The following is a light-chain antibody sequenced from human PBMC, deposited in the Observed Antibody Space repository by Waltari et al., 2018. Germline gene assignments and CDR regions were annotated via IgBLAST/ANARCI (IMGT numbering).Light chain of an antibody. Sequence: SSELTQDPVVSVALGQTVRITCQGDSLRRYHASWYQQKPGQAPVLVNDGQNNRPSGIADRFSGSTSGNTASLTITGAQAEDEADYYCDSRDSSGNHEVFGGGTKLTVL. CDR3: DSRDSSGNHEV. V-gene: IGLV3-19*01. J-gene: IGLJ2*01. CDR1: SLRRYH. CDR2: GQN.